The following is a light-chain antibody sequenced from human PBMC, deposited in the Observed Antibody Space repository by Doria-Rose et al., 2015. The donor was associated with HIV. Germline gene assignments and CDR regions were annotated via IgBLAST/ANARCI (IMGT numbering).Light chain of an antibody. Sequence: QPPSSLPASIGDSVTITRRASPVVTTYLICFQQEPGKAPKLLIYAASRLQSGVPSRFSGSGSGTDFTLTISGLQPGDFATYYCQQTYSSPPWTFGQGTKVEMK. V-gene: IGKV1-39*01. CDR1: PVVTTY. CDR2: AAS. CDR3: QQTYSSPPWT. J-gene: IGKJ1*01.